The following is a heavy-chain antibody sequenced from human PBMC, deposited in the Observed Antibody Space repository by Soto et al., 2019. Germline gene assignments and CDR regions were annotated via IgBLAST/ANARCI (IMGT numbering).Heavy chain of an antibody. CDR3: AKSYAGSSGWYGYYYYGMDV. CDR2: ISGSGGST. D-gene: IGHD6-19*01. J-gene: IGHJ6*02. V-gene: IGHV3-23*01. Sequence: GGSLRLSCAASGFTFSSYAMSWVRQAPGKGLEWVSGISGSGGSTYYADSVKGRFTISRDNSKNTLYLQMNSLRAEDTAVYYCAKSYAGSSGWYGYYYYGMDVWGQGTTVTVSS. CDR1: GFTFSSYA.